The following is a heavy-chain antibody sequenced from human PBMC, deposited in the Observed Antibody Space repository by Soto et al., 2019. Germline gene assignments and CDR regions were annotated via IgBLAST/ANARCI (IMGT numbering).Heavy chain of an antibody. CDR3: AGALGSGSSAGIY. J-gene: IGHJ4*02. CDR1: GFTVNSNH. CDR2: LYNGGST. V-gene: IGHV3-53*01. D-gene: IGHD6-6*01. Sequence: GGSLSLACAASGFTVNSNHMSWVRQAPGKGLEWVSVLYNGGSTNYADSVKGRFTISRDRAKNTLYLQMNSLRVEDTAVYYCAGALGSGSSAGIYWGQGTLVTVSS.